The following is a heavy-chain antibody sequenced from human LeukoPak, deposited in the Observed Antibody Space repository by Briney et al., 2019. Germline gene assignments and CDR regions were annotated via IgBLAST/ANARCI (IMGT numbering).Heavy chain of an antibody. V-gene: IGHV3-23*01. CDR2: ISGSGGST. CDR3: ARSRYGDYGYYFDY. J-gene: IGHJ4*02. D-gene: IGHD4-17*01. CDR1: GFTFNNYG. Sequence: GGSLRLSCAASGFTFNNYGMSWVRQAPGKGLEWVSGISGSGGSTYYADSVKGRFTISRDNAKNSLYLQMNSLRAEDTAVYYCARSRYGDYGYYFDYWGQGTLVTVSS.